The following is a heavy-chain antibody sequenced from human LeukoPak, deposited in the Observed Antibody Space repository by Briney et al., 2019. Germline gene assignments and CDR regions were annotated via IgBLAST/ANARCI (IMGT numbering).Heavy chain of an antibody. CDR3: TLPYSSSWYVFY. V-gene: IGHV3-53*01. Sequence: PGGSLRLSCAASGFTVTSNYMSWVRQAPGKGLEWISVIYSGGSTYCADSVKGRFTISRDNSKNTLYLQMNSLRAEDTAVYYCTLPYSSSWYVFYWGQGTLVTVSS. D-gene: IGHD6-13*01. CDR1: GFTVTSNY. J-gene: IGHJ4*02. CDR2: IYSGGST.